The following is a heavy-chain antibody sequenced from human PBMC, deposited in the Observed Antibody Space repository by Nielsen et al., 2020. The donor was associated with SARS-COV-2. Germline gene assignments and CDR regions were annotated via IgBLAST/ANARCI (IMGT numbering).Heavy chain of an antibody. CDR3: AREWELRDFDY. CDR2: ISSGSSTM. J-gene: IGHJ4*02. CDR1: GFAFSGYS. Sequence: GESLKISCAASGFAFSGYSMNWVRQAPGKGLEWLSYISSGSSTMYYADSVKGRFTISRDNAKNSLYLRMNSLRAEDTAVYYCAREWELRDFDYWGQGTLVTVSS. D-gene: IGHD1-7*01. V-gene: IGHV3-48*01.